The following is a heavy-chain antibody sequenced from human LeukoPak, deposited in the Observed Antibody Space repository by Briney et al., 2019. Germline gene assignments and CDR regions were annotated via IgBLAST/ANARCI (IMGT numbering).Heavy chain of an antibody. D-gene: IGHD5-12*01. CDR1: GFTFSSYS. V-gene: IGHV3-48*01. J-gene: IGHJ5*02. CDR2: ISRSGSTI. Sequence: GGSLRLSCAASGFTFSSYSMNWVRQAPGKGLEWVSYISRSGSTIYYADSVKGRFTISRDNAKNSLYLQMSSLRAEDTAVYYCAREVGVATFPYNWFDPWGQGTLVTVSS. CDR3: AREVGVATFPYNWFDP.